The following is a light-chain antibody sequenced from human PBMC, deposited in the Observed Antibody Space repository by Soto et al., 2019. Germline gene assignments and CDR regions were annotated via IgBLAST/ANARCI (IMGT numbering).Light chain of an antibody. J-gene: IGLJ1*01. CDR2: EGS. V-gene: IGLV2-8*01. Sequence: QPGSAPGSPVQSVTISCTGTSSDVVENYVSWYQQPLGKAPKLRVYEGSERPSVVPDRFSGYKSGNAASLTVSGLQTEDEADYYCSAYAGSNNFVFGSGTKVTV. CDR1: SSDVVENY. CDR3: SAYAGSNNFV.